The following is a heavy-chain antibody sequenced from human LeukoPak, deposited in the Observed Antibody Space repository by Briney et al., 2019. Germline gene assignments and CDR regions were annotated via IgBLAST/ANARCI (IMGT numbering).Heavy chain of an antibody. CDR1: GGSISSSSYY. J-gene: IGHJ6*03. Sequence: PSETLSLTCTVSGGSISSSSYYWGWIRQPPGKGLEWIGSIYYSGSTYYNPSLKSRVTISVDTSKNQFSLKLSSVTAAGTAVYYCARRGDSSSAYYYYYYMDVWGKGTTVTVSS. V-gene: IGHV4-39*01. D-gene: IGHD6-6*01. CDR2: IYYSGST. CDR3: ARRGDSSSAYYYYYYMDV.